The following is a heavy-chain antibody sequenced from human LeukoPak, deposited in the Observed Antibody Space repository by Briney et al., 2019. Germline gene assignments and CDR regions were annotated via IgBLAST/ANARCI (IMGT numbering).Heavy chain of an antibody. J-gene: IGHJ4*02. CDR2: INPHSGGI. Sequence: ASVKVSCKASGYTFTAYYVHWVRQAPGQGLEWMGWINPHSGGINYAPKFQGRVSMTRDTSISTAYMELSRLLSDDTAVYFCARDSKAAWDPRDGDWGQGTLVTVSS. CDR3: ARDSKAAWDPRDGD. V-gene: IGHV1-2*02. D-gene: IGHD6-25*01. CDR1: GYTFTAYY.